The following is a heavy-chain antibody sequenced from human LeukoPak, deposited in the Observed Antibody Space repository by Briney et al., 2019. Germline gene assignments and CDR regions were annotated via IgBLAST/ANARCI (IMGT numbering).Heavy chain of an antibody. Sequence: GGSLRLSCVASGITFRNYWMSWVRQAPGKGLEWVASINPDGSTENYVHSVKGRFTLSRDNARNSLSLQMNSLRAEDTAVYYCATEPGIGYAFDIWGRGTMVTVSS. CDR1: GITFRNYW. V-gene: IGHV3-7*01. CDR3: ATEPGIGYAFDI. CDR2: INPDGSTE. D-gene: IGHD2-15*01. J-gene: IGHJ3*02.